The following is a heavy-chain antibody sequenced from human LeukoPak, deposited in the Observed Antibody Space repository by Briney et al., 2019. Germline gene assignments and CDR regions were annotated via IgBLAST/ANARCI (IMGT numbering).Heavy chain of an antibody. CDR1: GFTFSSYS. J-gene: IGHJ4*02. D-gene: IGHD5-18*01. CDR3: ARAGYSYDTYYFDY. V-gene: IGHV3-21*01. CDR2: ISSSSSYI. Sequence: PGGSLRLSCAASGFTFSSYSMNWVRQAPGKGLEWVSSISSSSSYIYYAGSVKGRFTISRDNAKNSLYLQMNSLRAEDTAVYYCARAGYSYDTYYFDYWGQGTLVTVSS.